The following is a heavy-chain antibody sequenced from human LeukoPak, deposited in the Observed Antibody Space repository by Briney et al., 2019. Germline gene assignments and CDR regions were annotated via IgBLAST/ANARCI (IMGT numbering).Heavy chain of an antibody. CDR3: ASGRTNYPYFDY. J-gene: IGHJ4*02. D-gene: IGHD1-7*01. Sequence: PGWSLRLSCVSSGFTFSSFGMHWVRQAPGKGLEGVAFIWYDGSNKYYAASVEGRFTISRDNSKNTLYLQMNSLRAEDTAVYYCASGRTNYPYFDYWGQGTLVTVSS. V-gene: IGHV3-33*01. CDR2: IWYDGSNK. CDR1: GFTFSSFG.